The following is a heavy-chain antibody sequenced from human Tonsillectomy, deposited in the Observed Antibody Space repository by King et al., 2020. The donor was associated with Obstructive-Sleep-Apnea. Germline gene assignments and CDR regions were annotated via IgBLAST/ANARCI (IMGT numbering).Heavy chain of an antibody. CDR3: ARNTEHYYYYGMDV. D-gene: IGHD1-26*01. CDR2: IYYSGST. J-gene: IGHJ6*02. V-gene: IGHV4-59*08. Sequence: VQLQESGPGLVKPSETLSLTCTVSGDSISSYYFSWVRQPPGKGLEWIGYIYYSGSTKYNPSLKSRVTISVDTSKNQFSLKLSSVTAADTAVYYCARNTEHYYYYGMDVWARGPRSPSP. CDR1: GDSISSYY.